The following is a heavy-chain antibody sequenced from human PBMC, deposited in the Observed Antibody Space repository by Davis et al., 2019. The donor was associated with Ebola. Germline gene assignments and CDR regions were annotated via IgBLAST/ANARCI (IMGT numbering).Heavy chain of an antibody. Sequence: SVKVSCKASGGTFKNLAISWVRQAPGQGLEWVGGIVPVYGTSINAQKFQGRVTLTADELTSAAFMELSGLGSQDTAVYYCASRLSFDYYGSGTYYNTVHYGLDVWGQGTTVTVSS. CDR3: ASRLSFDYYGSGTYYNTVHYGLDV. CDR1: GGTFKNLA. D-gene: IGHD3-10*01. J-gene: IGHJ6*02. V-gene: IGHV1-69*13. CDR2: IVPVYGTS.